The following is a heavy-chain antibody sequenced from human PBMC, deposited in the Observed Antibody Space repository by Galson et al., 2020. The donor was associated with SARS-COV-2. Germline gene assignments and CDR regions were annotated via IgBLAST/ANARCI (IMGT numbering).Heavy chain of an antibody. CDR2: INPNSGGT. J-gene: IGHJ4*02. Sequence: ASVKVSCKASGYTFTGYYMHWVRQAPGQGLEWMGRINPNSGGTNYAQKFQARFTMTRDTSISTPSWERSRLRSDDTAVYYCARDMITFGGVIVIETDYVDYWGQGTLVTVSS. CDR3: ARDMITFGGVIVIETDYVDY. V-gene: IGHV1-2*06. CDR1: GYTFTGYY. D-gene: IGHD3-16*02.